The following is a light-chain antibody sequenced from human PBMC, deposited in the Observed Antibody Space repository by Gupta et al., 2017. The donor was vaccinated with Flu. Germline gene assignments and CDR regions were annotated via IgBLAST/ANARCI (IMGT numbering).Light chain of an antibody. V-gene: IGKV2-30*02. CDR1: QSLVHRNGNTY. Sequence: DAVIPQSPLSLPVTLGQPASLPCRSSQSLVHRNGNTYLTRFKQRLGQSPRRLIDRVSKRDSGVPDRFSGSGSGTDFTLKISRVEAEDVGVYYCMQGTHGPTFGQGTKVEIK. CDR3: MQGTHGPT. J-gene: IGKJ1*01. CDR2: RVS.